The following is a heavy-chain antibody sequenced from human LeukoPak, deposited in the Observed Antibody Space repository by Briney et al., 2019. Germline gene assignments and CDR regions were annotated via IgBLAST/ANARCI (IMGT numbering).Heavy chain of an antibody. CDR3: ASLISSGWPFDY. D-gene: IGHD6-19*01. Sequence: PSETLSLTCTVSGGSISSSSYYWGWIRQPPGKGLEWIGSIYYSGSTYYNPSLKSRVTISVDTSKDQFSLKLSSVTAADTAVYYCASLISSGWPFDYWGQGTLVTVSS. V-gene: IGHV4-39*01. CDR1: GGSISSSSYY. J-gene: IGHJ4*02. CDR2: IYYSGST.